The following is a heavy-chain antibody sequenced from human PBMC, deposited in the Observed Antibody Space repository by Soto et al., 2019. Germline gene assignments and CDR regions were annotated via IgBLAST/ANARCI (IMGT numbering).Heavy chain of an antibody. CDR1: GGTFSSYT. D-gene: IGHD3-9*01. Sequence: QVQLVQSGAEVKKPGSSVKVSCKASGGTFSSYTISWVRQAPGQGLEWMGRIIPILGIANYAQKYQGRVTITAEKSTSKAYMELSSMRSEDTAVYYCARGGGVLRYFDWFRHWGQGTLVTVSS. J-gene: IGHJ4*02. CDR3: ARGGGVLRYFDWFRH. CDR2: IIPILGIA. V-gene: IGHV1-69*02.